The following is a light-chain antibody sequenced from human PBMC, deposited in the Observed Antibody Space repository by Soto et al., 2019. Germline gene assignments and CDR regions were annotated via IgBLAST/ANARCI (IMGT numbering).Light chain of an antibody. V-gene: IGKV1-39*01. CDR3: LQTYSVPLT. J-gene: IGKJ4*01. Sequence: DIQMTQSPSSLSASVGDRVTITCRASQSPSSYVNWYQQKPGKAPKLLIYAVSSLPSGVPSRFSGSGSRTDFTLTISSLQPEDFATYFCLQTYSVPLTFGGGTKVEIK. CDR2: AVS. CDR1: QSPSSY.